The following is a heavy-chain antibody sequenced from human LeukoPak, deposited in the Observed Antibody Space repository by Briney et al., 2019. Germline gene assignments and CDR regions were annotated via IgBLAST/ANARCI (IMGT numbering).Heavy chain of an antibody. CDR1: GGSFSGYY. Sequence: KPSETLSLTCAVYGGSFSGYYWSWIRQPPGKGLEWIGEINHSGSTNYNPSLKSRVTISVDTSKNQFSLKLSSVTAADTAVYYCARGFGYYYDTLDWGQGTQVTVSS. J-gene: IGHJ1*01. CDR3: ARGFGYYYDTLD. CDR2: INHSGST. D-gene: IGHD3-22*01. V-gene: IGHV4-34*01.